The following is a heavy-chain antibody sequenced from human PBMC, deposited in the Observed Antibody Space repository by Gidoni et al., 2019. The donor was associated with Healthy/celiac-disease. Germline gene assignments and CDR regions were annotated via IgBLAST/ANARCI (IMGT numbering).Heavy chain of an antibody. CDR1: GFTFSNAW. CDR3: TTEIIVGATPFDY. CDR2: IKSKTDGGTT. J-gene: IGHJ4*02. V-gene: IGHV3-15*01. D-gene: IGHD1-26*01. Sequence: EVQLVESGGGLVKPGGSLRLSCAASGFTFSNAWMSWVRQAPGKGLEWVGRIKSKTDGGTTDYAAPVKGRFTISRDDSKNTLYLQMNSLKTEDTAVYYCTTEIIVGATPFDYWGQGTLVTVSS.